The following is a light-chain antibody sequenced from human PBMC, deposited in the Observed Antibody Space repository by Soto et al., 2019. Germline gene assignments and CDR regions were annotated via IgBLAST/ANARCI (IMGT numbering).Light chain of an antibody. CDR2: GAS. V-gene: IGKV3-15*01. Sequence: ETVMTQSPATLSVSPGERATLSCRASQSVGSNLAWYQLKPGQAPRLLLYGASTRAIGTTTRFSGSGSGTEFTLTICSLQSEDFAVYCCHQYNNWPTAFDQGTKVEI. CDR1: QSVGSN. CDR3: HQYNNWPTA. J-gene: IGKJ1*01.